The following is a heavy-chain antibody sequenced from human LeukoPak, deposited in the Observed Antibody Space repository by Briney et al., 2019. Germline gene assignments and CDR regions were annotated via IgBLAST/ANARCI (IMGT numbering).Heavy chain of an antibody. CDR3: ARVQPRGVWFDP. J-gene: IGHJ5*02. CDR2: INSDGSST. V-gene: IGHV3-74*01. CDR1: GFTFSSYS. Sequence: QPGGSLRLSCAASGFTFSSYSMNWVRQAPGKGLVWVSRINSDGSSTSYADSVKGRFTISRDNAKNTLYLQMNSLRAEDTAVYYCARVQPRGVWFDPWGQGTLVTVSS. D-gene: IGHD5-18*01.